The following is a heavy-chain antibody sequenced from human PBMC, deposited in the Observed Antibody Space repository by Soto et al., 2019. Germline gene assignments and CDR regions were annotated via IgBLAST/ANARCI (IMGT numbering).Heavy chain of an antibody. D-gene: IGHD3-16*01. CDR3: AKEGGTWAPDALDI. J-gene: IGHJ3*02. Sequence: QVQLVESGGGVVHPGRSLRLSCAASGFSFRSFSIHWVRQAPGKGLEWVALISYDGSIKYYADSVKGRFTISRDNSKNTLYLQLNSLRPEDTAVYYCAKEGGTWAPDALDIWGQGTMVTVSS. CDR1: GFSFRSFS. CDR2: ISYDGSIK. V-gene: IGHV3-30*04.